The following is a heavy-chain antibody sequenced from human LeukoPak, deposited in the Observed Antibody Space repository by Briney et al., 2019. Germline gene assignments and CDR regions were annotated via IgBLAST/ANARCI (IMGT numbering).Heavy chain of an antibody. Sequence: GRSLRLSCAASGFTFSNYAMSWVRQAPGKGLEWVSSISDSGRNTYYAGSVKGRLTISRDNSKNTLFLQMNSLRPDNTAVYYWASSHYDLWSGYSAWGQGTLVTVSS. D-gene: IGHD3-3*01. CDR1: GFTFSNYA. J-gene: IGHJ5*02. CDR3: ASSHYDLWSGYSA. V-gene: IGHV3-23*01. CDR2: ISDSGRNT.